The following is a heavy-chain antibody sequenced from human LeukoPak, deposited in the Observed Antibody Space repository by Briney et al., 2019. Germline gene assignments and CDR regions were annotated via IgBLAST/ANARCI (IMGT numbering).Heavy chain of an antibody. CDR1: GGSFSGYY. D-gene: IGHD3-3*01. Sequence: SETLSLTCAVYGGSFSGYYWSWIRQPPGKGLEWIGEINHSGSTNYNPSLESRVTISVDTSKNQFSLKLSSVTAADTAVYYCARDVAIYYYYGMDVWGQGTTVTVSS. CDR3: ARDVAIYYYYGMDV. CDR2: INHSGST. J-gene: IGHJ6*02. V-gene: IGHV4-34*01.